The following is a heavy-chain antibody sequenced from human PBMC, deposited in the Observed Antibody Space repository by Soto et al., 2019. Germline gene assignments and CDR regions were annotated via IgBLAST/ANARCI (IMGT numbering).Heavy chain of an antibody. J-gene: IGHJ4*02. Sequence: QVQLVQSGAEVKKPGSSVKVSCNASGGTFSSYAISWVRQAPGQGLEWMGGIIPIFGTANYAQKFQGRVTITADKSTSTAYMELSRLRSEETAVYYCARSWRLYGSGSYDFWGQGTLVTVSS. CDR3: ARSWRLYGSGSYDF. CDR1: GGTFSSYA. V-gene: IGHV1-69*06. D-gene: IGHD3-10*01. CDR2: IIPIFGTA.